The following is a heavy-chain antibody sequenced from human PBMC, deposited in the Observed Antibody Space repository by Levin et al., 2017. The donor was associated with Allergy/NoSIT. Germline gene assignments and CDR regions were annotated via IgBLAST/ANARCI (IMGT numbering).Heavy chain of an antibody. CDR3: AAWSERYCSGGSCYPSFDY. Sequence: ASVKVSCKASGGTFSSYAISWVRQAPGQGLEWMGGIIPIFGTANYAQKFQGRVTITADESTSTAYMELSSLRSEDTAVYYCAAWSERYCSGGSCYPSFDYWGQGTLVTVSS. CDR2: IIPIFGTA. CDR1: GGTFSSYA. J-gene: IGHJ4*02. V-gene: IGHV1-69*13. D-gene: IGHD2-15*01.